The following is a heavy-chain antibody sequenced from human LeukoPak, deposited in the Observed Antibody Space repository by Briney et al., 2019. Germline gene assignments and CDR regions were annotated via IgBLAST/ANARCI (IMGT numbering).Heavy chain of an antibody. V-gene: IGHV3-48*01. CDR1: GFTFSNYG. CDR2: ISSGGGII. J-gene: IGHJ4*02. CDR3: ARGGAARPDY. Sequence: GGSLRLSCGASGFTFSNYGMNWVRQAPGKGLEWVSYISSGGGIIQYADSVKGRSTISRDSVRSSLYLQVNSLRVEDTAIYYCARGGAARPDYWGQGTLVTVSS. D-gene: IGHD6-6*01.